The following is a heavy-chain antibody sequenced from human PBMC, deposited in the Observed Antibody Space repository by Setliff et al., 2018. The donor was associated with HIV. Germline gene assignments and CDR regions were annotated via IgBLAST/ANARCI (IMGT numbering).Heavy chain of an antibody. D-gene: IGHD3-10*01. V-gene: IGHV4-34*01. CDR1: GGSFSGCY. J-gene: IGHJ6*03. CDR3: ARGRDYYGSGSYFNGRANSYYFMDV. Sequence: SETLSLTCAVYGGSFSGCYWSWIRQPPGKGLEWTGEINHSGSTNYNPSLKSRVTISVDTSKSQFSLRLSSVTAADTAVYYCARGRDYYGSGSYFNGRANSYYFMDVWGKGTTVTVSS. CDR2: INHSGST.